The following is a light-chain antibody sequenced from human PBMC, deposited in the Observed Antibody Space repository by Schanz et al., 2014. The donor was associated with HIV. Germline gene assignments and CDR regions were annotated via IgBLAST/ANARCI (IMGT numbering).Light chain of an antibody. CDR2: GNS. CDR1: SSNIGAPYD. Sequence: SVLTQPPSVSGAPGQRVTISCTGSSSNIGAPYDVHWYQQLPGTAPRLLIYGNSNRPSGVPDRFSGFKSGTSASLAITGLQAEDEADYYCQSFDSSLSGYVFGTGTKLTVL. J-gene: IGLJ1*01. CDR3: QSFDSSLSGYV. V-gene: IGLV1-40*01.